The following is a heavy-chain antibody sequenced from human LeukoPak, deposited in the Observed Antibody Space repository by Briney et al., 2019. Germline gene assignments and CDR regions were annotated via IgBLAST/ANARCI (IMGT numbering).Heavy chain of an antibody. D-gene: IGHD2-2*01. CDR2: IRKATEGGAT. J-gene: IGHJ4*02. CDR1: GFTFSNVW. V-gene: IGHV3-15*01. CDR3: ASAMWGGQCTCPDY. Sequence: GGSLRLCCAASGFTFSNVWMGWFRQAPGKGLEWVGRIRKATEGGATDYAAPVQGRFTISRDDSSNTLYLQMNSLKTEDTAVYFCASAMWGGQCTCPDYWGQGTLVTVSS.